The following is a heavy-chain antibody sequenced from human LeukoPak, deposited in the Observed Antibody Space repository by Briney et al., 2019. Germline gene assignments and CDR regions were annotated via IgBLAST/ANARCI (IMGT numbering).Heavy chain of an antibody. D-gene: IGHD1-26*01. J-gene: IGHJ5*02. V-gene: IGHV1-2*02. CDR1: GYTCTGYY. CDR2: INPNSGGT. Sequence: ASVKVSCTASGYTCTGYYMHWVRQAPGQGLEWMGWINPNSGGTNYAQKFQGRVTMTRDTSISTAYMELSRLRSDDTAVYYCARDPGDIVGATNWFDPWGQGTLVTVSS. CDR3: ARDPGDIVGATNWFDP.